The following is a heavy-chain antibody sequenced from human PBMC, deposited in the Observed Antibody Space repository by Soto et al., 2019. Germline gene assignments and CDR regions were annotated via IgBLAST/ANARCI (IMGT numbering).Heavy chain of an antibody. CDR1: GGSISSGGYY. CDR2: IYYSGST. D-gene: IGHD3-16*01. J-gene: IGHJ6*02. V-gene: IGHV4-31*11. Sequence: SETLSLTCAVSGGSISSGGYYWSWIRQHPGKGLEWIGYIYYSGSTYYNPSLKSRVTISVDTSKNQFSLKLSSVTAADTAVYYCARSLGGYPPYYYYGMDVWGQGTTVTVS. CDR3: ARSLGGYPPYYYYGMDV.